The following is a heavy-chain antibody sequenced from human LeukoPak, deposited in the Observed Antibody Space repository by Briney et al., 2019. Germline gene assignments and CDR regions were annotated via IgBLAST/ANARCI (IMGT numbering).Heavy chain of an antibody. CDR1: GGSISSYY. CDR3: ARGKNYYGSGSYDY. J-gene: IGHJ4*02. CDR2: IYYSGST. V-gene: IGHV4-59*12. D-gene: IGHD3-10*01. Sequence: PSETLSLTCTVSGGSISSYYWSWIRQPPGKGLEWIGYIYYSGSTNYNPSLKSRVTISVDRSKNQFSLKLSSVTAADTAVYYCARGKNYYGSGSYDYWGQGTLVTVSS.